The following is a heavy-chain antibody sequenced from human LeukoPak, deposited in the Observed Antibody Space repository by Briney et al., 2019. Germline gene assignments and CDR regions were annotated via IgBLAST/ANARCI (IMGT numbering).Heavy chain of an antibody. J-gene: IGHJ4*02. Sequence: QPGGSLRLSCAASGFTFTSYWMTWVRQAPGKGLEWVANIKQDGSEKYYVDSVKGRFTISRDNAKNSLYLQMSSLRAEDTAVYYCAKDLLGQWPTVFDYWGQGTLVTVSS. V-gene: IGHV3-7*01. CDR2: IKQDGSEK. CDR3: AKDLLGQWPTVFDY. D-gene: IGHD6-19*01. CDR1: GFTFTSYW.